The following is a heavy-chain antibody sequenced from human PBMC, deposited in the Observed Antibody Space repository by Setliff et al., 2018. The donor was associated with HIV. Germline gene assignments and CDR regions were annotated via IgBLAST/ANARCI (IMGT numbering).Heavy chain of an antibody. CDR1: GYSISSDYY. CDR3: ARQTYKSGRYDS. D-gene: IGHD3-3*01. V-gene: IGHV4-38-2*02. Sequence: PSETLSLTCTVSGYSISSDYYWGWIRQPPGKGLEWIGSIYESGSPYYNSSLKSRVTISVDTSKNQFSLNLSSVTAADTAVYYCARQTYKSGRYDSWGQGTLVTVSS. J-gene: IGHJ5*01. CDR2: IYESGSP.